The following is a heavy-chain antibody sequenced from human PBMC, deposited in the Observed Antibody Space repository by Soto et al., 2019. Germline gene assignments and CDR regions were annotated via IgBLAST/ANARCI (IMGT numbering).Heavy chain of an antibody. J-gene: IGHJ4*02. Sequence: QVRLEQSGADVKKPGASVKVSCKASGYTFTSYDINWVRQTTGQGLEWMGWMNPHSGNTGYAQKFQGRLNLTRNTSISTAYLDLSSLRTEDTAIYYCARGINWGQGTLVTVSS. CDR1: GYTFTSYD. CDR2: MNPHSGNT. D-gene: IGHD1-20*01. V-gene: IGHV1-8*01. CDR3: ARGIN.